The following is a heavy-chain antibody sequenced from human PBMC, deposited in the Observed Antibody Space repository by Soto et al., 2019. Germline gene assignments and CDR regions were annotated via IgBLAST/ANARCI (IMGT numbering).Heavy chain of an antibody. V-gene: IGHV1-24*01. Sequence: ASVKVSCKVSGYTLTELSMHWVRQAPGKGLEWMGGFDPEDGETIYAQKFQGRVTMTEDTSTDTAYMELSSLRSEDTAVYYCATDRRSSCWLDFDYWGQGTLVTVSS. CDR2: FDPEDGET. D-gene: IGHD6-19*01. J-gene: IGHJ4*02. CDR1: GYTLTELS. CDR3: ATDRRSSCWLDFDY.